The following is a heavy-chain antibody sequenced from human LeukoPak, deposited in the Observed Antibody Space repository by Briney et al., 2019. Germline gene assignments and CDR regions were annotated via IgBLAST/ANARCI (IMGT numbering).Heavy chain of an antibody. Sequence: PGGSLRLSCAASGFTCSSYWMSWVRQAPGKGLEWVANIKQDGSEKYYVDSVKGRFTISRDNAKNSLYLQMNSLRAEDTAVYYCASPNGGNWFDPWGQGTLVTVSS. CDR1: GFTCSSYW. D-gene: IGHD2-8*01. J-gene: IGHJ5*02. CDR3: ASPNGGNWFDP. CDR2: IKQDGSEK. V-gene: IGHV3-7*01.